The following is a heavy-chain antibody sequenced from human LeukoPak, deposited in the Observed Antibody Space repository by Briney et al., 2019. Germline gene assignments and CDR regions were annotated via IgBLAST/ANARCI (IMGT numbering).Heavy chain of an antibody. V-gene: IGHV7-4-1*02. J-gene: IGHJ4*02. CDR1: GYTFTVYS. D-gene: IGHD3-16*01. CDR2: ITTSTGKP. Sequence: ASVKVSCKASGYTFTVYSINWLRQAPGQGLEWMGWITTSTGKPTYAQGFTGRFVFSLDTSVSTTYLHINSLKAEDTTVYYCARDASMINFDYWGQGSLVTVSS. CDR3: ARDASMINFDY.